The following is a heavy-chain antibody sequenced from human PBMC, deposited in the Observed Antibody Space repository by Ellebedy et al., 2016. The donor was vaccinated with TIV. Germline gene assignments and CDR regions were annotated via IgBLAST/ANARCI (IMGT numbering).Heavy chain of an antibody. V-gene: IGHV3-64*02. CDR2: IANDGRAS. J-gene: IGHJ6*03. Sequence: GGSLRLSCAASGFIFRDYEMHWVRQAPGKGLEHGAAIANDGRASYYADSVRGRFTISRDNSKNTLDLQMGSLRPEDMGVYYCARGVWRGYYYYMDVWGKGTTVTVSS. D-gene: IGHD3-3*01. CDR3: ARGVWRGYYYYMDV. CDR1: GFIFRDYE.